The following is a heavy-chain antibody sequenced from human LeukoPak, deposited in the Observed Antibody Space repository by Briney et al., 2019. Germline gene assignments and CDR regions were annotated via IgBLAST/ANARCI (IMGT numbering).Heavy chain of an antibody. V-gene: IGHV3-66*01. D-gene: IGHD1-26*01. CDR2: IYSGGST. Sequence: GGSLRLSCAASGFTFSSYAMSWVRQAPGKGLEWVSVIYSGGSTYYADSVKGRFTISRDNSKNTLYLQMNSLRAEDTAVYYCAREPPALGAFDIWGQGTMVTVSS. CDR3: AREPPALGAFDI. J-gene: IGHJ3*02. CDR1: GFTFSSYA.